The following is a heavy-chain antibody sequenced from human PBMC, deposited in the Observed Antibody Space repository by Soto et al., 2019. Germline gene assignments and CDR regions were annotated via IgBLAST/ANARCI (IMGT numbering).Heavy chain of an antibody. CDR3: AKSGGITMIVVVITGFDY. CDR1: GFTFSSYA. V-gene: IGHV3-23*01. D-gene: IGHD3-22*01. CDR2: ISGSGGST. J-gene: IGHJ4*02. Sequence: GGSLRLSCAASGFTFSSYAMSWVRQAPGKGLEWVSAISGSGGSTYYADSVKGRFTISRDNSKNTLYLQMNSLRAEDTAVYYCAKSGGITMIVVVITGFDYWGQGTLVTVSS.